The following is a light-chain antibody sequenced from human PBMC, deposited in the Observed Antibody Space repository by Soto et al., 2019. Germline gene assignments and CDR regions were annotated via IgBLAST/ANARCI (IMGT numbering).Light chain of an antibody. CDR3: QQYGLSPYT. J-gene: IGKJ2*01. V-gene: IGKV3-20*01. Sequence: EMVLTHSPCTLSLSPGERATLSCRASQSVSASYFAWYQHKPGQAPRLLIYGASSRATGIPDRFGGSGSGTDFTLTISRLEPEDFAVYYCQQYGLSPYTFGQGTKLEI. CDR1: QSVSASY. CDR2: GAS.